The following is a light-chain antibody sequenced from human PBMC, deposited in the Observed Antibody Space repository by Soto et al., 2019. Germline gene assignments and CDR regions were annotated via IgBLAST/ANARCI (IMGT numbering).Light chain of an antibody. CDR3: RQYGSAPLT. CDR2: GAS. J-gene: IGKJ3*01. V-gene: IGKV3-20*01. Sequence: EVVLTQSPGTLSFSPGERATLSCRASQSVAANYLAWYQQKRGQAPRLLIYGASSRATGIPDRFSGSGSGTDFTVTISRLGHEDFSVYYCRQYGSAPLTFGPGTKVDI. CDR1: QSVAANY.